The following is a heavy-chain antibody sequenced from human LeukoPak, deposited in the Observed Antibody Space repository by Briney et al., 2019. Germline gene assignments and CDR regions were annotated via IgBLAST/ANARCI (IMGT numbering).Heavy chain of an antibody. CDR3: ARDPATRDDY. D-gene: IGHD6-25*01. CDR1: GFTFSSYS. CDR2: ISSSSSYI. J-gene: IGHJ4*02. V-gene: IGHV3-21*01. Sequence: GGSLRLSCAASGFTFSSYSMNWVRQAPGKGLEWVSSISSSSSYIYYADSVKGRFTISRDNAKNSLYLQMNSLRAEVTAVYYCARDPATRDDYWGQGTLVTVSS.